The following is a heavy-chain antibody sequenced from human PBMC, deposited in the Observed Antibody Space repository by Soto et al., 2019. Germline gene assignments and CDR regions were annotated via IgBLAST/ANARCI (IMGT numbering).Heavy chain of an antibody. Sequence: QVQLIQSAPEVKRPGASVRVSCRASGYTFTSYGLNWVRRAPGQGLEWMGRIASHDGSTVSAQSFQGRLTLTRDTFTNKAYLELVDLTADDTGLYFCWRNDGDDSTNFWGQGTLVTVSS. V-gene: IGHV1-18*04. CDR3: WRNDGDDSTNF. CDR1: GYTFTSYG. D-gene: IGHD3-22*01. J-gene: IGHJ4*02. CDR2: IASHDGST.